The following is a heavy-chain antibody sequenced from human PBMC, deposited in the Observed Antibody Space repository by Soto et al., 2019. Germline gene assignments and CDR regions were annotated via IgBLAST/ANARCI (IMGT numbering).Heavy chain of an antibody. D-gene: IGHD3-10*01. Sequence: TLSLTCTVSGGSISSGGYYWSWIRQHPGKGLEWIGYIYYSGSTYYNPSLKSRVTISVDTSKNQFSLKLSSVTDADTAVYYCARWRITHDPFDIWGQGTMVTVSS. J-gene: IGHJ3*02. V-gene: IGHV4-31*03. CDR3: ARWRITHDPFDI. CDR1: GGSISSGGYY. CDR2: IYYSGST.